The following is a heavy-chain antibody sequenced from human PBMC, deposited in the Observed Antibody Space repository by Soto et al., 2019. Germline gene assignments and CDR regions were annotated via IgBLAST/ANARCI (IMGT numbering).Heavy chain of an antibody. CDR1: GFTFSSYA. D-gene: IGHD4-17*01. V-gene: IGHV3-23*01. CDR3: AKAPYGEGPFNWFDP. J-gene: IGHJ5*02. CDR2: ISGSGGST. Sequence: GGSLRLSCAASGFTFSSYAMSWVRQAPGKGLEWISAISGSGGSTYYADSVKGRFTISRDNSKNTLYLQMNSLRAEDTAVYYCAKAPYGEGPFNWFDPWGQGTLVTVSS.